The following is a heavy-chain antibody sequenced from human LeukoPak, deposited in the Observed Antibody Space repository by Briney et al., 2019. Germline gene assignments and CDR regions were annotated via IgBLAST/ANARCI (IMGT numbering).Heavy chain of an antibody. V-gene: IGHV4-59*01. CDR1: GGSISSYY. CDR3: ARGTPYYDFWSGLAADY. D-gene: IGHD3-3*01. CDR2: IYYSGST. Sequence: SETLSPTCTVSGGSISSYYWSWIRQPPGKGLEWTGYIYYSGSTNCNPSLKSRVTISVDTSKNQFSLKLSSVTAADTAVYYCARGTPYYDFWSGLAADYWGQGTLVTVSS. J-gene: IGHJ4*02.